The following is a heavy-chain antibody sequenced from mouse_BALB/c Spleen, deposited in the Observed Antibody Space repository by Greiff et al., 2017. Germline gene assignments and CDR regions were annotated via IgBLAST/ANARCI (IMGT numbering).Heavy chain of an antibody. V-gene: IGHV1-7*01. CDR1: GYTFTSYW. D-gene: IGHD1-1*01. CDR3: ARGTTVVARGNYAMDY. J-gene: IGHJ4*01. CDR2: INPSTGYT. Sequence: VKLVESGAELAKPGASVKMSCKASGYTFTSYWMHWVKQRPGQGLEWIGYINPSTGYTEYNQKFKDKATLTADKSSSTAYMQLSSLTSEDSAVYYCARGTTVVARGNYAMDYWGQGTSVTVSS.